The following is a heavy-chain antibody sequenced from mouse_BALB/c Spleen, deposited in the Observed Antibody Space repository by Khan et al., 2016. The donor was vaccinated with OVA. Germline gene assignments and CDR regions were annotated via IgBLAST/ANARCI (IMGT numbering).Heavy chain of an antibody. CDR1: GYSFTSYY. Sequence: VQLQQSGPELMKPGASVKISCKASGYSFTSYYIHWVMQSHGKSLEWIGYIDPFSGGTTYNQKFKGKATLTVDKSSSTAYIHLSSLTSEDSAVYYCTRQGYVAWFTYWGQGTLVTVSA. V-gene: IGHV1S135*01. CDR2: IDPFSGGT. J-gene: IGHJ3*01. D-gene: IGHD2-2*01. CDR3: TRQGYVAWFTY.